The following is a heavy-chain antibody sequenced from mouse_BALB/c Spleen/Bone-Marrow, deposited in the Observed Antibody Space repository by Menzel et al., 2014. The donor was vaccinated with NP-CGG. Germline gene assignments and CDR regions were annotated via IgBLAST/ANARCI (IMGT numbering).Heavy chain of an antibody. CDR1: GFNIKDTH. D-gene: IGHD1-2*01. V-gene: IGHV14-3*02. CDR3: ARYYYGYYFDY. Sequence: EVQLQHSGAELVKPGASVKLSCTASGFNIKDTHMHWVKQRPEQGLEWIGRIDPANGNTKYDPKFQGKATITADASSNTAYLQLSSLTSEDTAVYYCARYYYGYYFDYWGQGTTLTVSS. CDR2: IDPANGNT. J-gene: IGHJ2*01.